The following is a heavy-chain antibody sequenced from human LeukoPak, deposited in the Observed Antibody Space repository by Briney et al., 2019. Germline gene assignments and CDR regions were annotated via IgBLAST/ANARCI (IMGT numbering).Heavy chain of an antibody. CDR3: ARDIISQYCSSTSCRFDY. D-gene: IGHD2-2*01. V-gene: IGHV4-61*01. Sequence: SETLSLTCSVSGGSFSSGSYYWSWIRQPPGKGLEWIGYIYYSGSTNYNPSLKSRVTISVDTSKNQFSLKLSSVTAADTAVYYCARDIISQYCSSTSCRFDYWGQGTLVTVSS. CDR2: IYYSGST. CDR1: GGSFSSGSYY. J-gene: IGHJ4*02.